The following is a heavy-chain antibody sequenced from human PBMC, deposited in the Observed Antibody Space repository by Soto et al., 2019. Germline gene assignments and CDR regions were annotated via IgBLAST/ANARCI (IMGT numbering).Heavy chain of an antibody. J-gene: IGHJ5*02. CDR3: ARASSTRGYSYGYWFDP. Sequence: QVQLQESGPGLVKPSQTLSLTCTVSGGSISSGGYYWSWIRQHPGKGLEWIGYIYYSGSTYYNPFLKSRVTIAVDTSKNQFSLKLSSVTAADTAVYYCARASSTRGYSYGYWFDPWGQGTLVTVSS. CDR1: GGSISSGGYY. V-gene: IGHV4-31*03. CDR2: IYYSGST. D-gene: IGHD5-18*01.